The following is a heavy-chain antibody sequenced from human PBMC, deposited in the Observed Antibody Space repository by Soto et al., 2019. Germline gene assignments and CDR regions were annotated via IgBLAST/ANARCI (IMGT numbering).Heavy chain of an antibody. D-gene: IGHD5-12*01. CDR1: GYTFTSYG. CDR2: ISAYNGNT. J-gene: IGHJ6*02. V-gene: IGHV1-18*01. Sequence: ASVKVSCKASGYTFTSYGISWVRQAPGQGLEWMGWISAYNGNTNYAQKLQGRVTMTTDTSTSTAYMELRSLRSDDTAVYYCARDGGYDPLDYSYSGMDVWGQGTRVTASS. CDR3: ARDGGYDPLDYSYSGMDV.